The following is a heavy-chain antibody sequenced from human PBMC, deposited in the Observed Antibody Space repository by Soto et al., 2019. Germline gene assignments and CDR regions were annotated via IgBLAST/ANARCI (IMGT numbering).Heavy chain of an antibody. CDR1: GGSISSHY. CDR3: ARDLNYVFDY. CDR2: VYYSGST. D-gene: IGHD1-7*01. J-gene: IGHJ4*02. Sequence: SETLSLTCIVSGGSISSHYWSWIRQPPGKGLEWIGYVYYSGSTNYNPSLKSRVTISVDTSKNQFSLKLRSVTAADTAVYYCARDLNYVFDYWGQGTLVTVSS. V-gene: IGHV4-59*11.